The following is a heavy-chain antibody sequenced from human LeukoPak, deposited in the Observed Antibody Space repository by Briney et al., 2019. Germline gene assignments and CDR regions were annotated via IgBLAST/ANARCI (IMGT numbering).Heavy chain of an antibody. Sequence: SETLSLTCTVSGGSISSSSYYWGWIRQPPGKGLEWIGSVYHSGSTYYTPSLERRVTISVDTSKNQFSLKLSSVTAADTAVYYCARGGYSGYDYIGLRSPNSPTRYYFDYWGQGTLVTVSS. J-gene: IGHJ4*02. V-gene: IGHV4-39*07. CDR3: ARGGYSGYDYIGLRSPNSPTRYYFDY. D-gene: IGHD5-12*01. CDR2: VYHSGST. CDR1: GGSISSSSYY.